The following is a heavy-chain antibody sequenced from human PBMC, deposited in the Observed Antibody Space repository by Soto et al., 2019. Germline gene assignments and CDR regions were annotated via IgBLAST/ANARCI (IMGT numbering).Heavy chain of an antibody. CDR1: GFTFSSSW. D-gene: IGHD6-13*01. CDR3: PRRITTAGADDC. J-gene: IGHJ4*02. CDR2: IKQDGSEK. V-gene: IGHV3-7*01. Sequence: GGSLRLSCAASGFTFSSSWMSWVRQAAGKGLERVANIKQDGSEKYYVDSVKGRFTISRDNAKNSLYLQMNSLRAEVTAVYDCPRRITTAGADDCWGQSAVETVSS.